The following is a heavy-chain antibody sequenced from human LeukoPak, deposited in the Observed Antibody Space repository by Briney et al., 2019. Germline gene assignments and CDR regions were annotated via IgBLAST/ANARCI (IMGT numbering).Heavy chain of an antibody. V-gene: IGHV3-21*01. CDR2: ISGSTSYI. Sequence: GGSLRLSCAASGFTFDNYALHWVRQPLGKGLEWVSSISGSTSYIYYADSLKGRFTISRDNAKNSLYLQMNSLRAEDTAVYYCARDWYFDLWGRGTLVTVSS. CDR1: GFTFDNYA. CDR3: ARDWYFDL. J-gene: IGHJ2*01.